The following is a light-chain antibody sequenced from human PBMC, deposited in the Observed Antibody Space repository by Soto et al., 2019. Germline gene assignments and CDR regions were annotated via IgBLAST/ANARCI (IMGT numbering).Light chain of an antibody. Sequence: DIQVTQSPSSLSASVGDRVTITCRTSQNINIFLNWYQQKPGRAPMFVISAASNLESGVPSRFSGRGSGTEFTLTISNLRPGDSALYFCQESYSTPLAFGGGTKVDIK. V-gene: IGKV1-39*01. CDR3: QESYSTPLA. J-gene: IGKJ4*01. CDR1: QNINIF. CDR2: AAS.